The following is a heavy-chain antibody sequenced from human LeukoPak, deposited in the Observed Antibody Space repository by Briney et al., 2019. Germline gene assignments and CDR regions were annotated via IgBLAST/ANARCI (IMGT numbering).Heavy chain of an antibody. Sequence: SETLSLTCIVSNVSINNGDYYWSWIRQPPGKGLEWIGYIFYTGNTHYNPSLKSRVAVSIDTFKNQFSLKLTSVTAADTAVYYCAREYYYYESTGYQYYFDSWGQGTLVTVSS. D-gene: IGHD3-22*01. CDR3: AREYYYYESTGYQYYFDS. CDR1: NVSINNGDYY. V-gene: IGHV4-30-4*01. J-gene: IGHJ4*02. CDR2: IFYTGNT.